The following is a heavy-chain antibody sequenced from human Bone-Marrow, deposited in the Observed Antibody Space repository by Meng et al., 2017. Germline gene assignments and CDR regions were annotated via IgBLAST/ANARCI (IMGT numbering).Heavy chain of an antibody. CDR1: GYTFTSYG. Sequence: SVKVSCKASGYTFTSYGISWVRQAPGQGLEWMGGIIPIFCTANYAQKFQGRFTITADKSTSTAYMELSSLRSEDTAVYYCASPNIAAGDAFDIWGQGTMVTVSS. J-gene: IGHJ3*02. CDR3: ASPNIAAGDAFDI. CDR2: IIPIFCTA. D-gene: IGHD6-13*01. V-gene: IGHV1-69*06.